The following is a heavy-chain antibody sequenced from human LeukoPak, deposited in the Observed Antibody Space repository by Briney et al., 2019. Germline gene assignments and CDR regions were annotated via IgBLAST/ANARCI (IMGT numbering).Heavy chain of an antibody. V-gene: IGHV1-18*01. CDR2: ISAYNGNT. CDR1: GYTFTSYG. Sequence: ASVRLSCKASGYTFTSYGISWVRQAHGQGLEWMGWISAYNGNTNYAQKLQGRVTMTTDTSTSTAYMELRSLRSDDTAVYYCARDTSDIVVVPAAYAAPFDPWGQGTLVTVSS. D-gene: IGHD2-2*01. CDR3: ARDTSDIVVVPAAYAAPFDP. J-gene: IGHJ5*02.